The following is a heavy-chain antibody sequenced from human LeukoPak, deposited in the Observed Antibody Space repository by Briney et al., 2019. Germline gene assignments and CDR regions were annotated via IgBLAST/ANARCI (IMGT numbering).Heavy chain of an antibody. Sequence: PSQTLSLTCTVPGGSISSGSYYWSWIRQPAGKGLEWIGRIYTSGSTNYNPSLKSRVTISVDTSKNQFSLKLSSVTAADTAVYYCARSTVVTAIPTPPYYYYYMDVWGKGTTVTVSS. V-gene: IGHV4-61*02. J-gene: IGHJ6*03. CDR3: ARSTVVTAIPTPPYYYYYMDV. CDR1: GGSISSGSYY. D-gene: IGHD2-21*02. CDR2: IYTSGST.